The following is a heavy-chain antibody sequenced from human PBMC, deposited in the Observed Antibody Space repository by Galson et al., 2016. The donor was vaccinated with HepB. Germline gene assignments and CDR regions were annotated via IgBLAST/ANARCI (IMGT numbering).Heavy chain of an antibody. Sequence: SLRLSCAASGFTFSDYYMNWIRQAPGKGLEWVAHITNSGTPIYYADSVKGRFTISRDNAKNLLFLQMNRLRAEDSALYYCATSKTEKTPYYYGMDVWGHGTTVIVSS. D-gene: IGHD4-23*01. J-gene: IGHJ6*02. CDR3: ATSKTEKTPYYYGMDV. V-gene: IGHV3-11*01. CDR2: ITNSGTPI. CDR1: GFTFSDYY.